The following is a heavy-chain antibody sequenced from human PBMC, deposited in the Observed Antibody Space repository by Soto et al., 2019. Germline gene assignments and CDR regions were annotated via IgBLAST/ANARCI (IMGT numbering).Heavy chain of an antibody. Sequence: SETLSLTCTVSGGSISNYFCNWIRQPAGKGLEWIGRIDNSGSTNYNPSLKSRITMSADTSRNQFSLKLNSVTAADTAVYYCARGTTGSSASYYDRREERHDYWGQGALVTVSS. D-gene: IGHD3-22*01. CDR3: ARGTTGSSASYYDRREERHDY. V-gene: IGHV4-4*07. J-gene: IGHJ4*02. CDR2: IDNSGST. CDR1: GGSISNYF.